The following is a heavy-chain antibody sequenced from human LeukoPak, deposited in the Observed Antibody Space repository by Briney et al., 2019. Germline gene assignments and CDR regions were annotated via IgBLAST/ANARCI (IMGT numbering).Heavy chain of an antibody. CDR1: GFTFSSYG. Sequence: GGSLRLSCAASGFTFSSYGMHWVRQAPGKRLEYVSAISSNGGSTYYANSVKGRFTISRDNSKNSLYLQMNSLRAEDTALYYCAKDFHRLGEFDAFDIWGQGTMVTVSS. V-gene: IGHV3-64*01. CDR3: AKDFHRLGEFDAFDI. CDR2: ISSNGGST. D-gene: IGHD3-16*01. J-gene: IGHJ3*02.